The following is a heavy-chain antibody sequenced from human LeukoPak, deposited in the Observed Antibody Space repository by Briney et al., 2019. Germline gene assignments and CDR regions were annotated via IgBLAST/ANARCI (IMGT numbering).Heavy chain of an antibody. D-gene: IGHD3-10*01. Sequence: PSETLSLTCTVSGGSISSGDYYWSWIRQPPRKGLEWIGYIYYSGSTYYNPSLKSRITMSVDTSKNQFSLKLSSVTAADTAVYYCARVSRDDSGSYYSHFDYWGQGTLVTVSS. CDR3: ARVSRDDSGSYYSHFDY. CDR2: IYYSGST. V-gene: IGHV4-30-4*01. CDR1: GGSISSGDYY. J-gene: IGHJ4*02.